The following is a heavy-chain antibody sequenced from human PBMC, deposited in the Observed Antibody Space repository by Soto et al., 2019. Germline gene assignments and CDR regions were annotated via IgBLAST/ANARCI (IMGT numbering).Heavy chain of an antibody. V-gene: IGHV1-18*04. CDR1: GYTFTSYG. CDR2: ISAYNGNT. D-gene: IGHD2-21*02. CDR3: ARDCGGDCYQTYYYYGMDV. J-gene: IGHJ6*02. Sequence: ASVKVSCKASGYTFTSYGISWVRQAPGQGLEWMGWISAYNGNTNYAQKLQGRVTMTTDTSTSTAYMELRSLRSDDTAVYYCARDCGGDCYQTYYYYGMDVWGQGTTVTVSS.